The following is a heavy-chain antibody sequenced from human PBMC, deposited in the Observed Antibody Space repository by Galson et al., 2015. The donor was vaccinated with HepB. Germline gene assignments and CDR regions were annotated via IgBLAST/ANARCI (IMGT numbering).Heavy chain of an antibody. CDR1: GDSVSSNSAA. J-gene: IGHJ3*02. CDR3: ARECSSGEGIAVAGRLEDAFDI. CDR2: TYYRSKWYN. V-gene: IGHV6-1*01. D-gene: IGHD6-19*01. Sequence: CAISGDSVSSNSAAWNWIRQSPSRGLEWLGRTYYRSKWYNDYAVSVKSRITINPDTSKNQFSLQLNSVTPEDTAVYYCARECSSGEGIAVAGRLEDAFDIWGQGTMVTVSS.